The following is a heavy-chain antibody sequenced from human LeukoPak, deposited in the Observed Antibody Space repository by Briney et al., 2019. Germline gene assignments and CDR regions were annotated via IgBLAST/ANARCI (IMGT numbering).Heavy chain of an antibody. V-gene: IGHV4-59*01. CDR1: GGSISSYY. CDR3: ARGPHRGPSYGSAQYYYGMDF. Sequence: SETLSLTCTVSGGSISSYYWSWIRQPPGKGLEWIWYIYYSGSTNYNPSLKSRVTISVDTSKNQFSLKLTSVTAADTAVYSCARGPHRGPSYGSAQYYYGMDFWGQGTTVTVAS. J-gene: IGHJ6*02. CDR2: IYYSGST. D-gene: IGHD5-18*01.